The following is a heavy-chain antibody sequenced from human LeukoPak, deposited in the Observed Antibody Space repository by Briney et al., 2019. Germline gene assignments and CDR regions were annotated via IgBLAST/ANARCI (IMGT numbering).Heavy chain of an antibody. Sequence: SETLSLTCTVSGGSISSYYWSWIRQPPGKGLEWIGYIYYSGSTNYNPSLKSRVTISVDTSKNQFSLKLSSVTAADTAVYYCARDMGRWGAFDIWGQGTMVTVSS. CDR2: IYYSGST. D-gene: IGHD3-16*01. V-gene: IGHV4-59*01. J-gene: IGHJ3*02. CDR1: GGSISSYY. CDR3: ARDMGRWGAFDI.